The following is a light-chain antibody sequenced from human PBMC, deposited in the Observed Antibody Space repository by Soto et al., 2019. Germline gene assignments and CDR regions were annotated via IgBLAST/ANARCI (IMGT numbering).Light chain of an antibody. V-gene: IGKV1-12*01. CDR2: AAS. Sequence: IQMTQSPSTLSASLGDTVTITCGASQSVSTWLAWYQQTQGKAPKLLIYAASSLQSGVPSRFSGSGSGTDGTITISSLQKEDGATYYCQQENSFSWTFGQGTKVDIK. J-gene: IGKJ1*01. CDR1: QSVSTW. CDR3: QQENSFSWT.